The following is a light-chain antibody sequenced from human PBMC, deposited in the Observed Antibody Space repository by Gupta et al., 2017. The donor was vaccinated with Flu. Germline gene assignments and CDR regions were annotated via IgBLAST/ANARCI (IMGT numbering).Light chain of an antibody. Sequence: GTATSACRGSHNINNNLLPLYQQEPGQAPKLLIYHASSRATGIPDRFSGSGSGTDFTLTIRRLVPEDFAVYYCQQYSNSACTFGQGTKLEIK. CDR3: QQYSNSACT. CDR1: HNINNNL. CDR2: HAS. J-gene: IGKJ2*02. V-gene: IGKV3-20*01.